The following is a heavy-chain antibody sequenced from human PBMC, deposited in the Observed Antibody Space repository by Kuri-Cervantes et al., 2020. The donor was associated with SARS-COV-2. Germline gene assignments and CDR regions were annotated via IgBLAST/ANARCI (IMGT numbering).Heavy chain of an antibody. D-gene: IGHD5-18*01. CDR3: AREWRGYSYGPWFDP. J-gene: IGHJ5*02. V-gene: IGHV4-59*01. CDR2: IYYSGST. Sequence: SETLSLTCTVSGGSISSYYWSWIRQPPGKGLEWIGYIYYSGSTNYNPSLKSRVTISVDTSKNQFSLKLSSVTAADTAVYYCAREWRGYSYGPWFDPWGQGTLVTVSS. CDR1: GGSISSYY.